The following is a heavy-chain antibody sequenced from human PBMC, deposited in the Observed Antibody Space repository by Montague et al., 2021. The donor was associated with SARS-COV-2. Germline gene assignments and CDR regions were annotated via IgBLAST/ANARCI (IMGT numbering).Heavy chain of an antibody. J-gene: IGHJ1*01. D-gene: IGHD2-2*01. CDR2: INNSGST. CDR1: GVSISSEGYY. Sequence: SETLSLTCTVSGVSISSEGYYWSWIRQPPGKGLEWIGYINNSGSTNYNPSLKSRLTISLDTSKNQFSLQMTSVTAADTAVYYCARARDVVATSSNIFHHWGQGTLVTVSS. V-gene: IGHV4-61*08. CDR3: ARARDVVATSSNIFHH.